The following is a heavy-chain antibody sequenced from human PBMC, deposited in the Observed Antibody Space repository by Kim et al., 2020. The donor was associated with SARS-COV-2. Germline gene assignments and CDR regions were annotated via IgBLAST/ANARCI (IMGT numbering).Heavy chain of an antibody. J-gene: IGHJ4*02. CDR2: ISGSGDRI. CDR1: GFTFNNFA. V-gene: IGHV3-23*01. D-gene: IGHD6-6*01. CDR3: ARGRSTIAPLLAY. Sequence: GGSLRLSCEASGFTFNNFAMNWVRQAPGMGLEWVSTISGSGDRIFYADSVKGRFTISRDNSKNTLFLEMSTLRVEDTSIYYCARGRSTIAPLLAYWGQGTRVSVSS.